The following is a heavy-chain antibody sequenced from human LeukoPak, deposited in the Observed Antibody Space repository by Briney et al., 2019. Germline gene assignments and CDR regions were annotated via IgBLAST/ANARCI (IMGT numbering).Heavy chain of an antibody. V-gene: IGHV3-7*01. CDR2: IKQDESEK. J-gene: IGHJ4*02. Sequence: GGSLRLSCAASGFTFSSYWMSWVRQAPGKGLEWVANIKQDESEKYYVDPVKGRFTISRDNAKNLLYLQMSSLRAEDTAVYYCVREVRGAFDYWGQGTLVTVSS. D-gene: IGHD3-10*01. CDR3: VREVRGAFDY. CDR1: GFTFSSYW.